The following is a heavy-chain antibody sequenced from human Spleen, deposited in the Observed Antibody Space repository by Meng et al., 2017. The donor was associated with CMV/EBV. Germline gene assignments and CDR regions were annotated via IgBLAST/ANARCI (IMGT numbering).Heavy chain of an antibody. Sequence: GESLKISCAASGFTFSDYYMSWIRQAPGKGLEWVSAISGSGGSTYYADSVKGRFTISRDNSKNTLYLQMNILRAEDTAVYYCAKYLVGATTTYDYWGQGTLVTVSS. CDR1: GFTFSDYY. D-gene: IGHD1-26*01. CDR3: AKYLVGATTTYDY. J-gene: IGHJ4*02. CDR2: ISGSGGST. V-gene: IGHV3-23*01.